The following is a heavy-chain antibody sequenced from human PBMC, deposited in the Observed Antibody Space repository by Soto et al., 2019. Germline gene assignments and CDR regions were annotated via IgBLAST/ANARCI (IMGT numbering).Heavy chain of an antibody. CDR2: ISGSGGST. J-gene: IGHJ4*02. Sequence: GVSLRLSCEGSGFTFSTYAMSWVRQAPGKGLEGGSAISGSGGSTYYTDSVKGRFTISRDNSKNTLYLQMNTLRAEDTALYYCALRKTGRYFDCWGQGA. D-gene: IGHD3-9*01. CDR1: GFTFSTYA. CDR3: ALRKTGRYFDC. V-gene: IGHV3-23*01.